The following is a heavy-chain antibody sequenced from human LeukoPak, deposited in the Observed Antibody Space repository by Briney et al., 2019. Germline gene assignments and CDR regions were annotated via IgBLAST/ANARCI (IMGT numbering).Heavy chain of an antibody. CDR1: GGTFTSYA. Sequence: SVKVSCKASGGTFTSYAISWVRQAPGQGLEWMGGIIPLFGTANYAQKFQGRVTITADESTSKAYMELSSLRSEGTAVYYCARGQINYYGSGSYYNYYYMDVWGKGTTVTVSS. CDR2: IIPLFGTA. D-gene: IGHD3-10*01. J-gene: IGHJ6*03. V-gene: IGHV1-69*13. CDR3: ARGQINYYGSGSYYNYYYMDV.